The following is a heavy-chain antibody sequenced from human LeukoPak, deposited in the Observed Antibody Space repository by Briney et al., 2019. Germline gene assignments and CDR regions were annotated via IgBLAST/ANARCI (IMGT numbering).Heavy chain of an antibody. Sequence: SVKVSCKASGYTFTSYDISWVRQAPGQGLEWMGGIIPIFGTANYAQKFQGRVTITADKSTSTAYMELSSLRSEDTAVYYCARAPLGGSGSYLIYYYMDVWGKGTTVTVSS. CDR3: ARAPLGGSGSYLIYYYMDV. D-gene: IGHD3-10*01. V-gene: IGHV1-69*06. J-gene: IGHJ6*03. CDR1: GYTFTSYD. CDR2: IIPIFGTA.